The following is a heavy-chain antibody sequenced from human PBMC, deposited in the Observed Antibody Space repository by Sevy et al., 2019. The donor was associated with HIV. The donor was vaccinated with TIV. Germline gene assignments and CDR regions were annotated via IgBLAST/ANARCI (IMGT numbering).Heavy chain of an antibody. CDR1: GFSFSYYG. CDR3: ANAYSGGYSHSYLYALDV. Sequence: GGSLRLSCIGSGFSFSYYGIHWVRQAPGKGLDWVALISHDGINEYYADSVKGRFTISRDNSMNTVYLEMNSLRNEDTAIYFCANAYSGGYSHSYLYALDVWGQGTKVTVSS. CDR2: ISHDGINE. J-gene: IGHJ6*02. D-gene: IGHD1-26*01. V-gene: IGHV3-30*18.